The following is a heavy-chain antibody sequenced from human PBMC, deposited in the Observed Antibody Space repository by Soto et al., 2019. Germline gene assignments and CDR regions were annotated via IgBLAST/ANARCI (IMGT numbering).Heavy chain of an antibody. Sequence: QVQLVESGGGVVQPGRSLGLSCAVSGFTFDSYPMHWVRQAPGKGLEWVAVVSYDGTKEYYADSVKGRFTISRDNSKSTLSLQMNSLRADDTAVYYCARAEYSSSWSPYYYYYGMDVWGQGTTVTVSS. CDR3: ARAEYSSSWSPYYYYYGMDV. CDR1: GFTFDSYP. D-gene: IGHD6-13*01. V-gene: IGHV3-30*14. CDR2: VSYDGTKE. J-gene: IGHJ6*02.